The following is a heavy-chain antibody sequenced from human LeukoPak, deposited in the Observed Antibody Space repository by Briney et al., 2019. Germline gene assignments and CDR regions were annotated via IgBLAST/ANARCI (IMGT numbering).Heavy chain of an antibody. D-gene: IGHD4-11*01. CDR1: GGAVSSYY. J-gene: IGHJ6*03. CDR3: ARELTVTEGLYSYFHYMDV. Sequence: SETLSLTCTVSGGAVSSYYLTWIQQPPGKGLEWIGHITYSGSTDYNPSLKSRVTISVDTAKNQFSLRLSSVTAADTAMYYCARELTVTEGLYSYFHYMDVWGKGTTVTVSS. V-gene: IGHV4-59*02. CDR2: ITYSGST.